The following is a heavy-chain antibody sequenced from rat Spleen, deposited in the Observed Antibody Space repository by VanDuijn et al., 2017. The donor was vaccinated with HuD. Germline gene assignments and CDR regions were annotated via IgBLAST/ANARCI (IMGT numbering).Heavy chain of an antibody. CDR3: ARHPISTVSYYFDY. J-gene: IGHJ2*01. D-gene: IGHD1-1*01. CDR2: ISTGGGNT. Sequence: EVQLVESGGGVVQPGRSLKLSCAASGFTYRNYVMAWVRQAPAKGLEWVASISTGGGNTYYRDSVKGRFTISRDNAKNSQYLQMDSLRSEDTATYYCARHPISTVSYYFDYWGQGVMVTVSS. CDR1: GFTYRNYV. V-gene: IGHV5S13*01.